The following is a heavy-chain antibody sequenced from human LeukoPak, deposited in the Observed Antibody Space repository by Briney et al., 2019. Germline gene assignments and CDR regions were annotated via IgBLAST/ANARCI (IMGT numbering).Heavy chain of an antibody. Sequence: PGRSLRLSCAASGFTFSSYAMHWVRQAPGKGLEWVAVISYDGSNKYYADSVKGRFTISRDNSMNTLYLQMNSLRAEDTAVYYCARGGYYYDSSGPLSYWGQGTLVTVSS. CDR3: ARGGYYYDSSGPLSY. CDR2: ISYDGSNK. D-gene: IGHD3-22*01. V-gene: IGHV3-30-3*01. J-gene: IGHJ4*02. CDR1: GFTFSSYA.